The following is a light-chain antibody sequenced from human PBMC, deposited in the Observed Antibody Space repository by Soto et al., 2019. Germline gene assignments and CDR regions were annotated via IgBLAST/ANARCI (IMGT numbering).Light chain of an antibody. CDR1: SSDVGGYNY. V-gene: IGLV2-8*01. CDR2: EVS. Sequence: QSALTQPPSASGSPGQSVTISCTGTSSDVGGYNYVSWYQQHPGKAPKFLIFEVSRRPSGVPDRFSGSKSGNTASLTVSGRQADDEADYYCSSYAGSNNPVIFGGGTKLTVL. CDR3: SSYAGSNNPVI. J-gene: IGLJ2*01.